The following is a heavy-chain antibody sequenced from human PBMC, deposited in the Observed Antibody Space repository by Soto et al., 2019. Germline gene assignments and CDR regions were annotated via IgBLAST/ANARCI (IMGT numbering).Heavy chain of an antibody. Sequence: GGSMRLSCAASGFTFSSYTMNWVRQAPGKGLEWVSSISSSSSYIYYADSVKGRFTISRDNAKTSLYLQMNSLRAEGTAVYYCARNSAGNYGIEYWGQGTLVTVSS. V-gene: IGHV3-21*01. CDR3: ARNSAGNYGIEY. CDR1: GFTFSSYT. CDR2: ISSSSSYI. J-gene: IGHJ4*02. D-gene: IGHD3-10*01.